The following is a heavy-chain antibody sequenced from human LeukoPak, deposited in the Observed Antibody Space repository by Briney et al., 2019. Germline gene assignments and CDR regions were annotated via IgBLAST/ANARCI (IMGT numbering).Heavy chain of an antibody. CDR2: INHSGST. CDR1: GGSFSGYY. Sequence: ASETLSLTCAVYGGSFSGYYWSWIRQPPGKGLEWIGEINHSGSTNYNPSLKSRVTISVDTSKNQFSLKLSSVTAADTAVYYCARGPDYYGSGKDYWGQGTLVTVSS. V-gene: IGHV4-34*01. D-gene: IGHD3-10*01. J-gene: IGHJ4*02. CDR3: ARGPDYYGSGKDY.